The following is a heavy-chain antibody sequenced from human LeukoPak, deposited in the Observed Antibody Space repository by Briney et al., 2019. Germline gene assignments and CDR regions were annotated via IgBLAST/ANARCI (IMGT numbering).Heavy chain of an antibody. J-gene: IGHJ4*02. D-gene: IGHD1-26*01. V-gene: IGHV4-59*01. CDR2: IYYSGST. Sequence: SETLSLTCTVSGRSISSYYWSWIRQPPGKGLEWIGYIYYSGSTNYNPSLKSRVTISVDTSKNQFSLKLSSVTAADTAVYYCARSGSYSHPGDYWGQGTLVTVSS. CDR3: ARSGSYSHPGDY. CDR1: GRSISSYY.